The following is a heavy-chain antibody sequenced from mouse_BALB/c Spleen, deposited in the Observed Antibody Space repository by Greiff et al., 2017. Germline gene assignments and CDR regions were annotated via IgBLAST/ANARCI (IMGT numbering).Heavy chain of an antibody. CDR2: ISSGGSYT. CDR3: ARDPDSSGYYFDY. V-gene: IGHV5-9-4*01. Sequence: EVKLVESGGGLVKPGGSLKLSCAASGFTFSSYAMSWVRQSPEKRLEWVAEISSGGSYTYYPDTVTGRFTISRDNAKNTLYLEMSSLRSEDTAMYYCARDPDSSGYYFDYWGQGTTLTVSS. CDR1: GFTFSSYA. D-gene: IGHD3-2*01. J-gene: IGHJ2*01.